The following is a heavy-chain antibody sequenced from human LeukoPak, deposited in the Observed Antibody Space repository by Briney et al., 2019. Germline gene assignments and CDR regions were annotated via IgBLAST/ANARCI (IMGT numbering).Heavy chain of an antibody. CDR1: GGSISSYF. CDR3: ASYGSGSSETDY. J-gene: IGHJ4*02. CDR2: INHSGST. D-gene: IGHD3-10*01. Sequence: SETLSLTCTVSGGSISSYFWSWIRQPLGKGLEWIGEINHSGSTNYNPSLKSRVTISVDTSKNQFSLKLSSVTAADTAVYYCASYGSGSSETDYWGQGTLVTVSS. V-gene: IGHV4-34*01.